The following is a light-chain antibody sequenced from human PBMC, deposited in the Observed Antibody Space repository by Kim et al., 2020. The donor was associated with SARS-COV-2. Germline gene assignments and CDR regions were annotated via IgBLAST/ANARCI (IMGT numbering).Light chain of an antibody. J-gene: IGKJ1*01. CDR1: QDISKY. Sequence: DIQMTQSPSSLSASVGDRVTITCRASQDISKYLNWYQQKPGKAPKLLIYTASTLQSGVPSRFTGRGSETDFTLTISSLQSEDFATYYRQNTNSGSRTFGQGTKVDIK. V-gene: IGKV1-39*01. CDR3: QNTNSGSRT. CDR2: TAS.